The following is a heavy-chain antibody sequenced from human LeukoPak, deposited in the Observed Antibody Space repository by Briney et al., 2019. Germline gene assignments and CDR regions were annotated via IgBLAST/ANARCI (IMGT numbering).Heavy chain of an antibody. CDR1: GGSFSGYY. D-gene: IGHD3-10*01. CDR2: INHSGST. CDR3: ARGSWGPRGFFDP. Sequence: PSETLSLTCAVYGGSFSGYYWSWIRQPPGKGLEWIGEINHSGSTNYNPSLKSRVTISVDTSKNQFSLKLSSVTAADTAVYYCARGSWGPRGFFDPWGQGTLVTVSS. J-gene: IGHJ5*02. V-gene: IGHV4-34*01.